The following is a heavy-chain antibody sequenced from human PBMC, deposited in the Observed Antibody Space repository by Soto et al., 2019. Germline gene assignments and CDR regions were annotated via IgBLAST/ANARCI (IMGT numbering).Heavy chain of an antibody. V-gene: IGHV1-46*01. CDR2: INPSGGST. CDR1: GYTFTSYP. Sequence: ASVKVSCKASGYTFTSYPMHWVRQAPGQGLEWMGIINPSGGSTSYAQKFQGRVTMTRDTSTSTVYMELSSLRSEDTAVYYCARDSFDYYGSGSYYGDYYYYYGMDVWGQGTTVTVSS. J-gene: IGHJ6*02. D-gene: IGHD3-10*01. CDR3: ARDSFDYYGSGSYYGDYYYYYGMDV.